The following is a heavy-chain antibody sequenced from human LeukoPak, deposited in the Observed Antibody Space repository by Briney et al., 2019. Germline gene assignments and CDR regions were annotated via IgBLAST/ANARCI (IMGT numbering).Heavy chain of an antibody. CDR2: IKQDGSEK. CDR1: GFIFSSSW. Sequence: GGSLRLSCVASGFIFSSSWMSWVRQAPGKGLEWVANIKQDGSEKDYADSVKGRFTISRDNAKNSLYLQMNSLRAEDTAVYYCASMFNWNYGKGYWGQGTLVTVSS. CDR3: ASMFNWNYGKGY. D-gene: IGHD1-7*01. V-gene: IGHV3-7*01. J-gene: IGHJ4*02.